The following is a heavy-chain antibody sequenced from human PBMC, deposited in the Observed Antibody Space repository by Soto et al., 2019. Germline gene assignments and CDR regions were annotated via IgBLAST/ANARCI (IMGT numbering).Heavy chain of an antibody. J-gene: IGHJ6*02. Sequence: ASVKVSCKASGGTFSSYAISWVRQAPGQGLEWMGGIIPIFGTANYAQKFQGRVTITADESTSTAYMELSSLRSEDTAVYYCARVTVTYYYYGMDARGQAITVSV. CDR3: ARVTVTYYYYGMDA. CDR2: IIPIFGTA. V-gene: IGHV1-69*13. CDR1: GGTFSSYA. D-gene: IGHD2-21*02.